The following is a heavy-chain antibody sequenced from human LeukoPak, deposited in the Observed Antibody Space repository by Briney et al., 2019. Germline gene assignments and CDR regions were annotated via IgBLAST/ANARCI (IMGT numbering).Heavy chain of an antibody. J-gene: IGHJ3*02. CDR2: IYYSGST. V-gene: IGHV4-59*08. CDR3: ARRRKVPAPRAGDAFDI. D-gene: IGHD2-21*02. Sequence: SETLSLTCTVSGDSISDYYWNWIRQPPGKGLEWIGYIYYSGSTNYSPSLKSRVTISVDTSKSQFSLKLSSVTAADTAIYYCARRRKVPAPRAGDAFDIWGQGTMVTVSS. CDR1: GDSISDYY.